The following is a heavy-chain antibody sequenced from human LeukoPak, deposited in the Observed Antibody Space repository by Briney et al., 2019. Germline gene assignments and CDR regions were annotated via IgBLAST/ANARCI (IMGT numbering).Heavy chain of an antibody. J-gene: IGHJ4*02. Sequence: ASVKVSCKASGGTFSSYAISWVRQAPGQGLERMGGIIPIFGTANYAQKFQGRVTITTDESTSTAYMELSSLRSEDTAVYYCATDRHYYDSSGYSVHWGQGTLVTVSS. CDR3: ATDRHYYDSSGYSVH. CDR1: GGTFSSYA. D-gene: IGHD3-22*01. CDR2: IIPIFGTA. V-gene: IGHV1-69*05.